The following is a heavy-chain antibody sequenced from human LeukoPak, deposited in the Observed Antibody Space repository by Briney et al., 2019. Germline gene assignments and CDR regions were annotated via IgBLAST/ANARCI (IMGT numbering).Heavy chain of an antibody. Sequence: SETLSLTCTVSGGSISSYYWSWIRQPPGKGLEWIGNIYYSGSTNYNPSLKSRVTISVDTSKNQFSLKLSSVTAADTAVYYCARDLDRTDLYYMDVWGKGTTVTVSS. CDR3: ARDLDRTDLYYMDV. J-gene: IGHJ6*03. D-gene: IGHD3-22*01. CDR1: GGSISSYY. V-gene: IGHV4-59*12. CDR2: IYYSGST.